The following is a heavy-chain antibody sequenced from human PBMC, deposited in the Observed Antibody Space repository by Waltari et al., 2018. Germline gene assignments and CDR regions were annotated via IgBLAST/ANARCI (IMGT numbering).Heavy chain of an antibody. V-gene: IGHV3-23*01. D-gene: IGHD3-16*01. CDR2: LSGSVXST. CDR3: AXYDXQTFTLADGMDX. Sequence: VQLLGXGXGLVQXGGXLRPSCAVTGFTXSNYAMTWVRQAPGKGRGWFSTLSGSVXSTYYXYAVKGRFTGXRDNSKNTLYLQIYSLRXEDTAVDYXAXYDXQTFTLADGMDXWGQGTTVTVSS. J-gene: IGHJ6*02. CDR1: GFTXSNYA.